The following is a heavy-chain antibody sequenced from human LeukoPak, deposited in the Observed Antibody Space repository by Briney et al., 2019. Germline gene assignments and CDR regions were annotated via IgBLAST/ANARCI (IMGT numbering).Heavy chain of an antibody. J-gene: IGHJ4*02. CDR1: GFSFSSYG. CDR2: ISYDGSNK. Sequence: GRSLRLSCAASGFSFSSYGMHWARQAPGKGLEWVAVISYDGSNKYYALSVKGRFTISRDNSKNTLYLQMSSLRAEDTAVYYCAKDLEATTRGFDYWGQGSRVTVSS. CDR3: AKDLEATTRGFDY. V-gene: IGHV3-30*18. D-gene: IGHD5-12*01.